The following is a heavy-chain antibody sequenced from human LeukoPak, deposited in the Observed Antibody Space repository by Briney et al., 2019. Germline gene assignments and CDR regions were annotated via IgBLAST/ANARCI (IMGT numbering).Heavy chain of an antibody. CDR2: ISSSGSTI. CDR3: ARAKPEQGAFDI. D-gene: IGHD1/OR15-1a*01. Sequence: GGSLRLSCAASGFTFSSYEMNWVRQAPGKGLEWVSYISSSGSTIYYADSVKGRFTISRDNAKNSLYLQMNSLRAEDTAVYYCARAKPEQGAFDIWGQGTMVTVSS. CDR1: GFTFSSYE. J-gene: IGHJ3*02. V-gene: IGHV3-48*03.